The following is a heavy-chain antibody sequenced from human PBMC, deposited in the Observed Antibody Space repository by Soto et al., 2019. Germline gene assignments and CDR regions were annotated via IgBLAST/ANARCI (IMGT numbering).Heavy chain of an antibody. CDR3: AREQENYDFWSGYHNYYYYMDV. V-gene: IGHV3-48*01. CDR1: GFTFSSYS. J-gene: IGHJ6*03. CDR2: ISSSSSTI. D-gene: IGHD3-3*01. Sequence: EVQLVESGGGLVQPGGSLRLSCAASGFTFSSYSMNWVHQAPGKGLEWVSYISSSSSTIYYADSVKGRFTISRDNAKNSLYLQMNSLRAEDTAVYYCAREQENYDFWSGYHNYYYYMDVWGKGTTVTVSS.